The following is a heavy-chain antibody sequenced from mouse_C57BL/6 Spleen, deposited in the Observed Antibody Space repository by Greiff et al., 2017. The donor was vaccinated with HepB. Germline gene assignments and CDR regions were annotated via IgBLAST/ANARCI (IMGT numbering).Heavy chain of an antibody. Sequence: DVQLVESGGGLVKPGGSLKLSCAASGFTFSSYAMSWVRQTPEKRLEWVATISDGGSYTYYPDNVKGRFTISRDNAKNNLYLQMSHLKSEDTAMYYCARAPPRGAMDYWGQGTSVTVSS. CDR1: GFTFSSYA. CDR3: ARAPPRGAMDY. CDR2: ISDGGSYT. V-gene: IGHV5-4*01. J-gene: IGHJ4*01.